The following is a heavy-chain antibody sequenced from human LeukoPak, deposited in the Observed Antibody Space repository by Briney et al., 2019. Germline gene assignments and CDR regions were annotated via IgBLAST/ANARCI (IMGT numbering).Heavy chain of an antibody. D-gene: IGHD4-23*01. J-gene: IGHJ4*02. Sequence: ASVKVSCKASGCIFTSYGINWVRPAPGQGLEWVGWISAYNGNTNYAQKLQGRVTMTTDTSTSTAYMELRSLRSDDTAVYYCARVGTVVRGDYWGQGTLVTVSS. CDR2: ISAYNGNT. CDR1: GCIFTSYG. CDR3: ARVGTVVRGDY. V-gene: IGHV1-18*01.